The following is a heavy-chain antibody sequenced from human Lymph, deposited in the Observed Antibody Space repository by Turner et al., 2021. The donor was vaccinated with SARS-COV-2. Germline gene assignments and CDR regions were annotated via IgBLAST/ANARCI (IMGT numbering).Heavy chain of an antibody. CDR3: ARDALKKEVADTSDNWFDP. J-gene: IGHJ5*02. V-gene: IGHV3-30-3*01. Sequence: QVQLVESGGGVVQPGRSLRLPCAASGFTFSSYAMHWVRQAPGKGLEWVAVISYDGSSKFHADSVKGRFTISRDNSKNTLYLQMNSLRAEDTAVYYCARDALKKEVADTSDNWFDPWGQGTLVTVSS. CDR1: GFTFSSYA. D-gene: IGHD6-19*01. CDR2: ISYDGSSK.